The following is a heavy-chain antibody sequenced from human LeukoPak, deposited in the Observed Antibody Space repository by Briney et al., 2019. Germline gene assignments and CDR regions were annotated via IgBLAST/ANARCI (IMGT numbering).Heavy chain of an antibody. CDR1: GGSISSYY. V-gene: IGHV4-4*07. J-gene: IGHJ5*02. Sequence: SETLSLTCTVSGGSISSYYWSWIRQPAGKGLEWIGRIYTSGSTNYNPSLKSRVTMSVDTSKNQFSLKLSSVTAADTAVYYCARRNQRFGEGWESNWFDPWGQGTLVTVSS. CDR3: ARRNQRFGEGWESNWFDP. D-gene: IGHD3-10*01. CDR2: IYTSGST.